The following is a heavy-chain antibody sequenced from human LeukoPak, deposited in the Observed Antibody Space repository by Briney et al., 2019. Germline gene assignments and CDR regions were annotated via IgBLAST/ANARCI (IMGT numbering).Heavy chain of an antibody. J-gene: IGHJ6*03. Sequence: GGSLRLSCAASGFTVSSNYMSWVRQAPGKGLEWVSVIYSCGSTYYADSVKGRFTISRDNSKNTLYLQMNSLRAEDTAVYYCAKSGFTMVRGVMEYYYYYYMDVWGKGTTVTVSS. CDR3: AKSGFTMVRGVMEYYYYYYMDV. CDR2: IYSCGST. V-gene: IGHV3-53*05. D-gene: IGHD3-10*01. CDR1: GFTVSSNY.